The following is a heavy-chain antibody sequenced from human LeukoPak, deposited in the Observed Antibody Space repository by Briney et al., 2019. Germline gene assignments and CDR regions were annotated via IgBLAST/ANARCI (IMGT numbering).Heavy chain of an antibody. D-gene: IGHD2-2*01. J-gene: IGHJ4*02. CDR3: ATQPTYCSSTSCYAPFDY. CDR1: GGSISSSNYY. V-gene: IGHV4-39*01. CDR2: FYYSGNT. Sequence: SETLSLTCTVSGGSISSSNYYWGWIRQPPGKGLEWIGSFYYSGNTYYNPSLKSRVIISVDTSKNQFSLKLSSVTAADTAVYYCATQPTYCSSTSCYAPFDYWGQGTLVTVSS.